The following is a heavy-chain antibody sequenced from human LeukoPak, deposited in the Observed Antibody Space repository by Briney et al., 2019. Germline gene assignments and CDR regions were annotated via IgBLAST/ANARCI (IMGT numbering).Heavy chain of an antibody. CDR3: ARGHRIAAAGTGYFDY. CDR1: AGSFSGYY. J-gene: IGHJ4*02. V-gene: IGHV4-34*01. Sequence: SETLSLTCAVYAGSFSGYYWSWIRHPPRKGLEWNGEINHSGSPNFHPTLRRRVTISVDTSKNQLSLNLSSLTAAATPWYYCARGHRIAAAGTGYFDYCGQGTLVTVSS. D-gene: IGHD6-13*01. CDR2: INHSGSP.